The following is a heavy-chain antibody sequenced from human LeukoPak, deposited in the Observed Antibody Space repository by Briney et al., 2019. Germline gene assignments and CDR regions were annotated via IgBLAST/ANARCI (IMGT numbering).Heavy chain of an antibody. CDR2: IYYSGST. CDR3: ARLSLPPMVRGVIDDY. D-gene: IGHD3-10*01. J-gene: IGHJ4*02. CDR1: GGSISSYY. V-gene: IGHV4-59*01. Sequence: PSETLSLTCTVSGGSISSYYWGWIRQPPGKGLEWIGYIYYSGSTNYNPSLKSRVTISVDTSKNQFSLKLSSVTAADTAVYYCARLSLPPMVRGVIDDYWGQGTLVTVSS.